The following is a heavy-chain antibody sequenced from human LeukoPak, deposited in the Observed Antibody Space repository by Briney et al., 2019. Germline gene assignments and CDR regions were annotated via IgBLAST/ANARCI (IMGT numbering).Heavy chain of an antibody. V-gene: IGHV1-2*02. D-gene: IGHD3-22*01. J-gene: IGHJ3*02. CDR3: ARDYYDSSGFGAFDI. Sequence: ASVKVSCKASGYTFTAYYMHWVRQAPGQGLEWMGWINPNSGGTNYAQRFQGRVTMTRDTSISTAYMELSRLRSDDTAVYYCARDYYDSSGFGAFDIWGQGTMVTVSS. CDR1: GYTFTAYY. CDR2: INPNSGGT.